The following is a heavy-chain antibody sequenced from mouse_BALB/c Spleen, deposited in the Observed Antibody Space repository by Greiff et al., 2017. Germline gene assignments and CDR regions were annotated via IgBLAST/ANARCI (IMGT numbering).Heavy chain of an antibody. CDR2: IYPGRGIT. CDR1: GYTFTSYW. CDR3: SRSHYYGSSPYYYAMDD. V-gene: IGHV1-55*01. Sequence: QVQLQQPGAELVKPGASVKMSCKASGYTFTSYWINWVKQRPGQGLEWIGDIYPGRGITNYNEKFKSKATLTLDTSSSTAYMQLSSLTSEDSAVYYCSRSHYYGSSPYYYAMDDWGQGTSVTVSS. J-gene: IGHJ4*01. D-gene: IGHD1-1*01.